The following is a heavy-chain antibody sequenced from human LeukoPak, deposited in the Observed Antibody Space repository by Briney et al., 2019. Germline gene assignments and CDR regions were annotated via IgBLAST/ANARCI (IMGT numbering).Heavy chain of an antibody. D-gene: IGHD2-15*01. J-gene: IGHJ4*02. CDR1: QFTFSAYG. Sequence: GGSLRLSCATSQFTFSAYGMHWVRRAPGKGLEWLASIWYDGTHEYYADSVKGRFIISRDNSRDTLYLHMHSLRAEDTAVYYCARAYCSGGSCYPFDYWGQGTLVTVSS. CDR2: IWYDGTHE. V-gene: IGHV3-33*01. CDR3: ARAYCSGGSCYPFDY.